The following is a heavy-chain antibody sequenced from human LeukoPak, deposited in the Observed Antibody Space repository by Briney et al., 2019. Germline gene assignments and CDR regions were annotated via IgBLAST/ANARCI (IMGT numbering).Heavy chain of an antibody. D-gene: IGHD2-2*01. CDR2: ISSSSTTI. V-gene: IGHV3-48*01. J-gene: IGHJ4*02. CDR3: ARYCTSSTCYADLDY. CDR1: GISFSRYG. Sequence: GGSLRLSCVASGISFSRYGMNWVRQAPGKGLEWVSHISSSSTTIYYADSVKGRFTISRDNAKKSLYLQMNSLRAEDTAVYYCARYCTSSTCYADLDYWGQGTLVTVSS.